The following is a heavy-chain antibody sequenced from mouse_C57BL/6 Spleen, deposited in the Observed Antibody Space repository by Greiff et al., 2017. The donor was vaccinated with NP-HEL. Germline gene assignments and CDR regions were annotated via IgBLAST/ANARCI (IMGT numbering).Heavy chain of an antibody. CDR2: IYPGSGST. CDR3: ARERRPEYYFDY. J-gene: IGHJ2*01. CDR1: GYTFTSYW. Sequence: QVQLQQPGAELVKPGASVKMSCKASGYTFTSYWITWVKQRPGQGLEWIGDIYPGSGSTNYNEKFKSKATLTVDTSSSTAYMQLSSLTSEDSAVYYCARERRPEYYFDYWGQGTTLTVSS. V-gene: IGHV1-55*01.